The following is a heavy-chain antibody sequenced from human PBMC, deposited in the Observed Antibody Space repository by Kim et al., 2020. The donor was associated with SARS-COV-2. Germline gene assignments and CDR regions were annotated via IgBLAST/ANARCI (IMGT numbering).Heavy chain of an antibody. J-gene: IGHJ2*01. CDR3: VRDLRLYNPSGSSALGGYYFDP. Sequence: SETLSLTCVVSDGSISSTNWWSWVRQPPGKGLEWIGEVHYSGSTNYNPSLKSRVTISVDMSQNQYSLKMTSMTAADTAVYYCVRDLRLYNPSGSSALGGYYFDPWGQGTPVAVSS. D-gene: IGHD3-16*01. CDR1: DGSISSTNW. V-gene: IGHV4-4*02. CDR2: VHYSGST.